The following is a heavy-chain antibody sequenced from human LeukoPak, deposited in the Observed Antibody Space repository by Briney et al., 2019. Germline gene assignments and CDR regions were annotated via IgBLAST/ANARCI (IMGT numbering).Heavy chain of an antibody. V-gene: IGHV1-2*02. J-gene: IGHJ5*02. Sequence: ASVKVSCKASGYTFTGYYMHWVRQAPGQGLEWMGWINPNRGSTNYAQKFQGRVTMTRDTSISTAYMELSRLRSDDTAVYYCARASPGPYCTNGVCWGPNWFDPWGQGTLVTVSS. D-gene: IGHD2-8*01. CDR3: ARASPGPYCTNGVCWGPNWFDP. CDR1: GYTFTGYY. CDR2: INPNRGST.